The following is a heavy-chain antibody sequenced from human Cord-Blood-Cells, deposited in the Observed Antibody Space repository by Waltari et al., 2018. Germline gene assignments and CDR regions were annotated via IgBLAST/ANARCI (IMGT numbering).Heavy chain of an antibody. J-gene: IGHJ5*02. D-gene: IGHD2-2*01. CDR1: GYSISRGYY. CDR3: ARGVVVVPAAMYNWFDP. Sequence: QVQLQESGPGLVKPSETLSLTCTVSGYSISRGYYWGWIRQPPGKGLGWSGSIYDSGSTYYNPSLKSRVTISVDTSKNHFALKLSSVTAADTAVYHCARGVVVVPAAMYNWFDPWDQGTLVTVAS. V-gene: IGHV4-38-2*02. CDR2: IYDSGST.